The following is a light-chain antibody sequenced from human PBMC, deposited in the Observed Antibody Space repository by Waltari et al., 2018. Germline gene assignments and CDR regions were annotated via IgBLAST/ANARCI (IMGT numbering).Light chain of an antibody. CDR2: GAS. Sequence: DIVLTQSPSTLSLSPGERATLSCKARENVDRNELAWYQLKPGQAPRLLVYGASTRATGIPDRFSGGGSGTDFSLIISSLEPDDSAIYYCQQYAGSPRTFGQGTRVEIK. J-gene: IGKJ1*01. CDR3: QQYAGSPRT. CDR1: ENVDRNE. V-gene: IGKV3-20*01.